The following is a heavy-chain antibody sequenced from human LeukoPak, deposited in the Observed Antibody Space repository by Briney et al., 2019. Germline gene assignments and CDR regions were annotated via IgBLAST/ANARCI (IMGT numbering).Heavy chain of an antibody. CDR2: ISGSGGST. V-gene: IGHV3-23*01. D-gene: IGHD6-13*01. Sequence: GGSLRLSCAASGFTFSSYAMSWVCQAPGKGLEWVSAISGSGGSTYYADSVKGRFTISRDNSKNTLYLQMNSLRAEDTAVYYCAKDGGYSSSWYGNLYYFDYWGQGTLVTVSS. CDR1: GFTFSSYA. J-gene: IGHJ4*02. CDR3: AKDGGYSSSWYGNLYYFDY.